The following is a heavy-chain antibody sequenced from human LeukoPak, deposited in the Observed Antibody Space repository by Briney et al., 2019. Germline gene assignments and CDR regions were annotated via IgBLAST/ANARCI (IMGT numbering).Heavy chain of an antibody. CDR2: ISAYNGNT. V-gene: IGHV1-18*01. D-gene: IGHD3-10*01. CDR1: GYTFTSYG. J-gene: IGHJ4*02. CDR3: ARDLYYYGSGSFDY. Sequence: ASVKVSCKASGYTFTSYGISWVRQAPGQGLEWTGWISAYNGNTNYAQKLQGRVTMTTDTSTSTAYMELKSLRSDDTAVYYCARDLYYYGSGSFDYWGQGTLVTVSS.